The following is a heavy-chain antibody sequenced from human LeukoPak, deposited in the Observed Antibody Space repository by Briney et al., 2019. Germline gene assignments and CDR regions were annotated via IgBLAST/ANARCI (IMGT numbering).Heavy chain of an antibody. D-gene: IGHD6-19*01. Sequence: GASVKVSCKASGYTFTSYGISWVRQAPGQGLEWMGWISAYNGNTNYAQKLQGRVTMTTDTSTSTAYMELRSLRSDDTAVYYCARDGYSSGWRPPRGAFDIWGQGTMVTVSS. V-gene: IGHV1-18*01. J-gene: IGHJ3*02. CDR2: ISAYNGNT. CDR1: GYTFTSYG. CDR3: ARDGYSSGWRPPRGAFDI.